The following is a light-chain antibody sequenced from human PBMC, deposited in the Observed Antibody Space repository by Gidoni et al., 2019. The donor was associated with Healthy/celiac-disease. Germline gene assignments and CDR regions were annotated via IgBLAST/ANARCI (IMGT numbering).Light chain of an antibody. CDR2: DVS. J-gene: IGLJ3*02. CDR3: SSYTSSSTLGV. Sequence: QSALTQPASVSGSPGQSLTISCTGTSSDVCGYNYVSWYQQHPGKAPKLMIYDVSTRPSGVSNRFSGSKSGNTASLTISGLQAEDEADYYCSSYTSSSTLGVFGGGTKLTVL. CDR1: SSDVCGYNY. V-gene: IGLV2-14*03.